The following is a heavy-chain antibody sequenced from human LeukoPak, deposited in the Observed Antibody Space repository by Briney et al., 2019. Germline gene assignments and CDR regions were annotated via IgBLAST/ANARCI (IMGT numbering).Heavy chain of an antibody. D-gene: IGHD5-18*01. Sequence: ASLKVSCKASGGTFSSYALSWVRQAPGQGLEWMGGIIPIFGTANYAQRFQGRVTIIADESTSTAYMELSSLRSEDTAVYYCARASRGCSYGFSGHFDYWGQGTLVTVSS. V-gene: IGHV1-69*13. CDR1: GGTFSSYA. J-gene: IGHJ4*02. CDR3: ARASRGCSYGFSGHFDY. CDR2: IIPIFGTA.